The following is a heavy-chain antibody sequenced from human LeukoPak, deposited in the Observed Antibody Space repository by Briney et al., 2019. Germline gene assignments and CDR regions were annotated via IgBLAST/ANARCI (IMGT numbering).Heavy chain of an antibody. Sequence: PGGSLRLSCAASGFTFSSYAMSWVRQAPGKGLEWVANIKQDGSEKYYVDSVKGRFTISRDNAKNSLYLQMNSLRAEDTAVYYCARDLRGYNRWYFDLWGRGTLVTVSS. CDR2: IKQDGSEK. D-gene: IGHD1-14*01. CDR1: GFTFSSYA. J-gene: IGHJ2*01. CDR3: ARDLRGYNRWYFDL. V-gene: IGHV3-7*01.